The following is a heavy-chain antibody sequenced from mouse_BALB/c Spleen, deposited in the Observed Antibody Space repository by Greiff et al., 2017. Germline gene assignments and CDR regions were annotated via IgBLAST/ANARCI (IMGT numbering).Heavy chain of an antibody. CDR3: ARGYGSSHYYAMDY. Sequence: EVKLEESGGGLVKPGGSLKLSCAASGFTFSSYAMSWVRQTPEKRLEWVASISSGGSTYYPDSVKGRFTISRDNARNILYLQMSSLRSEDTAMYYCARGYGSSHYYAMDYWGQGTSVTVSS. J-gene: IGHJ4*01. D-gene: IGHD1-1*01. CDR1: GFTFSSYA. V-gene: IGHV5-6-5*01. CDR2: ISSGGST.